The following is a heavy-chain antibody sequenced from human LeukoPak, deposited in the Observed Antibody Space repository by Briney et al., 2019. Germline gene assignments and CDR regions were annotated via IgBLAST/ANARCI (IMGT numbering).Heavy chain of an antibody. J-gene: IGHJ6*02. V-gene: IGHV3-66*01. Sequence: GGSLRLSCAASGFTVSSNYMSWVRQAPGKGLEWVSVIYSGGSTYYADSVKGRFTISRDNSKNTLYLQMNSLRAEDTAVYYCAKALDLRWRGSYYYYGMDVWGQGTTVTVSS. CDR2: IYSGGST. D-gene: IGHD4-23*01. CDR3: AKALDLRWRGSYYYYGMDV. CDR1: GFTVSSNY.